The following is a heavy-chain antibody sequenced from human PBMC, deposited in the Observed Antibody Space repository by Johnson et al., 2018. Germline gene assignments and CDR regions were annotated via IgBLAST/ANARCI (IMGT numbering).Heavy chain of an antibody. CDR3: ANTPHTYAYYYGRDV. D-gene: IGHD2-2*02. V-gene: IGHV3-23*04. CDR2: ISGTGGST. Sequence: VQLVESGGGLVQPGRSLRLSCAASGFTFDDYAMHWVRQAPGKGLEWVSGISGTGGSTYYADSVKGRFTISRDNSKNTLYLQMNSLRAEDTAVYYCANTPHTYAYYYGRDVWGQGTTVTVSS. J-gene: IGHJ6*02. CDR1: GFTFDDYA.